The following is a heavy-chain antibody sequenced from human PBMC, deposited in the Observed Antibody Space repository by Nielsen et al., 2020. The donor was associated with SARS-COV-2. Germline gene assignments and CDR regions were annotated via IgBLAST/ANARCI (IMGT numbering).Heavy chain of an antibody. J-gene: IGHJ4*02. CDR3: AKDIGYSGSYYFAY. CDR1: GFTFGDYA. D-gene: IGHD1-26*01. Sequence: SLKISCAASGFTFGDYAMHWVRQAPGKGLEWVSGISWNSGSIGYADSVKGRFTISRDNAKNSLYLQMNSLRAEDTALYYCAKDIGYSGSYYFAYWGQGTLVTVSS. V-gene: IGHV3-9*01. CDR2: ISWNSGSI.